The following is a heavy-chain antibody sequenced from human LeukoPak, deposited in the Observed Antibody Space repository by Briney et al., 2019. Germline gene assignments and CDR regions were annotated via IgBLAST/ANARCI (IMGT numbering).Heavy chain of an antibody. CDR3: ARDLVTVTKGFDI. D-gene: IGHD4-17*01. V-gene: IGHV4-59*11. J-gene: IGHJ3*02. CDR1: DDSFSSHY. Sequence: SETLSLTCAVSDDSFSSHYWTWIRQPPGKGREWIGYISYIGSTNYNPSLKSRVTISIDTSRNQFSLRLSSVTAADTAVYYCARDLVTVTKGFDIWGQGTMVSVSS. CDR2: ISYIGST.